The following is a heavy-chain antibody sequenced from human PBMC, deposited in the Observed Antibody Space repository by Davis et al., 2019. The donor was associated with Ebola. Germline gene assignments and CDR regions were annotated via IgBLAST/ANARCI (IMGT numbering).Heavy chain of an antibody. Sequence: GESLKISCAAPGFTFTNYAMNWVRQAPGKGLEWVSAISGSGGSTYYADSVKGRFTISRDNAKNSLYLQMNSLRAEDTAVYYCASVVVGATIHWGQGTLVTVSS. D-gene: IGHD1-26*01. CDR1: GFTFTNYA. CDR2: ISGSGGST. CDR3: ASVVVGATIH. V-gene: IGHV3-23*01. J-gene: IGHJ4*02.